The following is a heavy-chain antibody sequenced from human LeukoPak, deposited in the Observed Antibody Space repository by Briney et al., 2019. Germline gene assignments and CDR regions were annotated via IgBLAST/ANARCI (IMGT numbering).Heavy chain of an antibody. Sequence: GGSLRLSCAASGFTFSSYGMHWVRQAPGKGLEWVAVISYDGSNKYYADSVKGRFTISRDNSKNTLYLQMNSLRAEDTAVYYCAREVGYQLLSGLYYYYYMDVWGKGTTVTVSS. V-gene: IGHV3-30*03. D-gene: IGHD2-2*01. CDR2: ISYDGSNK. CDR3: AREVGYQLLSGLYYYYYMDV. CDR1: GFTFSSYG. J-gene: IGHJ6*03.